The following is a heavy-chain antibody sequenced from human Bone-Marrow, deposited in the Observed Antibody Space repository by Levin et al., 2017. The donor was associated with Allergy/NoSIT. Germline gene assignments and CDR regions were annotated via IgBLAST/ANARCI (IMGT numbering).Heavy chain of an antibody. CDR2: ISGSGGST. CDR3: AKEGPVFVVVTGSGDNWFDP. CDR1: GFTFSSYA. V-gene: IGHV3-23*01. Sequence: PGGSLRLSCAASGFTFSSYAMSWVRQAPGKGLEWFSAISGSGGSTYYADSVKGRFTISRDNSKNTLYLQMNSLRAEDTAVYYCAKEGPVFVVVTGSGDNWFDPWGQGTLVTVSS. D-gene: IGHD2-21*02. J-gene: IGHJ5*02.